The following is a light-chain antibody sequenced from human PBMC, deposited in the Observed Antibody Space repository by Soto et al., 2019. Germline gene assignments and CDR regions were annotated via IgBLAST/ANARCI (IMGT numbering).Light chain of an antibody. CDR1: QSINTIY. CDR2: GAS. J-gene: IGKJ1*01. Sequence: EIVLTQSPGTLSLSPGERATLSCRASQSINTIYLAWYQQKPGQAPKLLIQGASNRATDIPDRFSGSGSGTDFTLTISRLEPEDFAVYYCQQYGSSRWTFGQGTKVDIK. CDR3: QQYGSSRWT. V-gene: IGKV3-20*01.